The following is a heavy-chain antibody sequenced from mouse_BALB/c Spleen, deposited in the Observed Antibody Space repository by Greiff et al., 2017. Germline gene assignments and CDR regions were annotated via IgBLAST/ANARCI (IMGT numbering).Heavy chain of an antibody. Sequence: EVKLQESGPGLVKPSQSLSLTCTVTGYSITSDYAWNWIRQFPGNKLEWRGYISYSGSTSYNPSLNSRISITRDTSKNQFFLQLNSVTTEDTATYYCARGDYGSPYYYAMDYWGQGTSVTVSS. J-gene: IGHJ4*01. D-gene: IGHD1-1*01. V-gene: IGHV3-2*02. CDR2: ISYSGST. CDR1: GYSITSDYA. CDR3: ARGDYGSPYYYAMDY.